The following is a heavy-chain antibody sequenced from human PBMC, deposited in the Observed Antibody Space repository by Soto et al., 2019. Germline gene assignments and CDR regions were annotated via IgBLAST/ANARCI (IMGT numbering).Heavy chain of an antibody. J-gene: IGHJ3*02. CDR2: IYHIGST. CDR1: SGSISSSNW. Sequence: QVQLQESGPGLVKPSGTLSLTCAVSSGSISSSNWWSWVRQPPGKGLEWIGEIYHIGSTNYNPSLKSLVTISVDKSKNLCSLKLSSVTAADTAVYYCARGRAETGSYAFDIWGQGTMVTVSS. CDR3: ARGRAETGSYAFDI. V-gene: IGHV4-4*02. D-gene: IGHD3-10*01.